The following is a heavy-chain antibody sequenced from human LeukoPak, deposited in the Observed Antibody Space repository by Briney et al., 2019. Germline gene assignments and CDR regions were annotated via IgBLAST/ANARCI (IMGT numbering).Heavy chain of an antibody. Sequence: SETLSLTCTVSGGSIIGHYWSWIRQPPGKGLEYIGYIYYSGNTNYNPSLQSRVTISVATSKNQVSLKLSAVSAADTAVYYCARLDRYYYDTSAMDVWGKGTTVTVAP. CDR2: IYYSGNT. V-gene: IGHV4-59*11. CDR3: ARLDRYYYDTSAMDV. CDR1: GGSIIGHY. J-gene: IGHJ6*04. D-gene: IGHD3-22*01.